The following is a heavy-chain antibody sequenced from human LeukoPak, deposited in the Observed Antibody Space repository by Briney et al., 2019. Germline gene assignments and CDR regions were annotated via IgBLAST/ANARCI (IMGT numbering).Heavy chain of an antibody. V-gene: IGHV4-59*01. CDR3: ARRVHSSSWSSYFDY. D-gene: IGHD6-13*01. CDR2: IHYSGST. Sequence: SETLSLTCTVSGGSINSYYWSWIRQPPGRGLEWIWSIHYSGSTSYNPSLRSRVTISVDKSKNQFFLKLSSVTATDTAVYYCARRVHSSSWSSYFDYWGQETLVTVSS. CDR1: GGSINSYY. J-gene: IGHJ4*02.